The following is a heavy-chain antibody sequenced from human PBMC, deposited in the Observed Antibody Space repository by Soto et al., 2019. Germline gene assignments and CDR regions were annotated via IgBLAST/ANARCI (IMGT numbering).Heavy chain of an antibody. Sequence: ASVKVSCKASGYTFTSYAMHWVRQAPGQRLEWMGWINAGNGNTKYLQKFQGRVTITRDTSASTAHMELSSLRSEDTAVYYCAREPYYDFWSGYITHYYYGMDVWGQGTTVTVSS. J-gene: IGHJ6*02. CDR3: AREPYYDFWSGYITHYYYGMDV. V-gene: IGHV1-3*01. D-gene: IGHD3-3*01. CDR1: GYTFTSYA. CDR2: INAGNGNT.